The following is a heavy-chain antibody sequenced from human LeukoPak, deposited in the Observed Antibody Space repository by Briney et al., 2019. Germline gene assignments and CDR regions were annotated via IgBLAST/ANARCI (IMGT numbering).Heavy chain of an antibody. CDR2: INYSGIT. J-gene: IGHJ4*02. CDR3: ARDDYSNYGHY. V-gene: IGHV4-39*02. CDR1: GGSISRSTYY. Sequence: TPSETLSLTCTVSGGSISRSTYYWGWIRQSPGKGLEWIASINYSGITYYNPSLESRVTISVDTSRSQFSLKLSSVTAADTAVYFCARDDYSNYGHYWGQGKLVTVSS. D-gene: IGHD4-11*01.